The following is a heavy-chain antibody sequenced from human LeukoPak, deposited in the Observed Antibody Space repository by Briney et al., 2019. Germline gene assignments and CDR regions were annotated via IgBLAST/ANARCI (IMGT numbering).Heavy chain of an antibody. CDR3: ASSKQWLSTQFGY. Sequence: GRSLRLSCAASGFTFDDYAMHWVRQAPGKGLEWVSGISWNSGSIGYADSVKGRFTISRDNAKNSLYLQMNSLRAEDMALYYCASSKQWLSTQFGYWGQGTLVTVSS. CDR2: ISWNSGSI. J-gene: IGHJ4*02. V-gene: IGHV3-9*03. CDR1: GFTFDDYA. D-gene: IGHD6-19*01.